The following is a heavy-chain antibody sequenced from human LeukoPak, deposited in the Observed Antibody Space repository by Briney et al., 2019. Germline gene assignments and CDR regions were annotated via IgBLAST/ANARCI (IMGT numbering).Heavy chain of an antibody. CDR3: AKDMTMIVVVTLFDY. D-gene: IGHD3-22*01. V-gene: IGHV3-23*01. CDR2: ISGSVGSP. CDR1: GFTSRSYA. J-gene: IGHJ4*02. Sequence: GGSLRLSCAASGFTSRSYAMSCGRQAPGKGLEWVSAISGSVGSPYYTDSARGRFTISRDNSKNTLYLQMNSLRAEDTAVYYCAKDMTMIVVVTLFDYWGQGTLVTVSS.